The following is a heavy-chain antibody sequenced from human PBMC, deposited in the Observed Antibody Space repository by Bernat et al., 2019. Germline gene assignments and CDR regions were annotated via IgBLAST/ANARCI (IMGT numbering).Heavy chain of an antibody. CDR1: GFTFSNAW. D-gene: IGHD3-3*01. Sequence: EVQLVESGGGLVKPGGSLRLSCAASGFTFSNAWMNWVRQAPGKGLEWVGRIKSKTDGGTTDYAAPVKGRFTISRDDSKNTLYLQMNSLKTDDTAVYYCTTGDFWSGYLDYWGQGTLVTVSS. CDR3: TTGDFWSGYLDY. CDR2: IKSKTDGGTT. J-gene: IGHJ4*02. V-gene: IGHV3-15*07.